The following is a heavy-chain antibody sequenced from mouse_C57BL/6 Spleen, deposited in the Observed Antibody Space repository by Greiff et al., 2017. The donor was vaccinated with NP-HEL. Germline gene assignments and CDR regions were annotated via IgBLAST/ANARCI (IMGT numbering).Heavy chain of an antibody. CDR1: GFTFSHYW. D-gene: IGHD2-3*01. CDR2: IRSKSDNYAT. Sequence: EVKLEESGGGLVQPGGSMKLSCVASGFTFSHYWMNWVRQSPEKGLEWVAQIRSKSDNYATHYAESVKGRFTISRDDSKSSVYLQMNNLRAEDTGIYYCTPIYDGYYKRVYWGQGTTLTVSS. V-gene: IGHV6-3*01. CDR3: TPIYDGYYKRVY. J-gene: IGHJ2*01.